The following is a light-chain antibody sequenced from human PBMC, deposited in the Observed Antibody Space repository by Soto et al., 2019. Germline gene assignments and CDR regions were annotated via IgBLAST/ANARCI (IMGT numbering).Light chain of an antibody. CDR2: GAS. V-gene: IGKV3-20*01. CDR1: QSVSSNY. Sequence: EIGLTQSPGTLCFSPGERSTLSGGASQSVSSNYLAWYQQNPGQAPRLVIYGASTRATGIPYRFRGSGSGTDFTLTISRLEAEDFGVYFCQQYGSSPRTLGQGTNV. CDR3: QQYGSSPRT. J-gene: IGKJ1*01.